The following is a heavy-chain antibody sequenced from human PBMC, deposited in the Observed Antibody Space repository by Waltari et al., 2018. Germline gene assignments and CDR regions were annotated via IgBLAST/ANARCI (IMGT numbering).Heavy chain of an antibody. D-gene: IGHD6-13*01. Sequence: QVQPVQSGAEVKKPGASVKVSCKASGYTFTGYYMHWVRQAPGQGLEWMGWINPTSGGTNYAQKFQGRVTMTRDTSISTAYMELSRLRSDDTAVYYCAGTRIAAAARAFDIWGQGTMVTVSS. CDR2: INPTSGGT. J-gene: IGHJ3*02. V-gene: IGHV1-2*02. CDR3: AGTRIAAAARAFDI. CDR1: GYTFTGYY.